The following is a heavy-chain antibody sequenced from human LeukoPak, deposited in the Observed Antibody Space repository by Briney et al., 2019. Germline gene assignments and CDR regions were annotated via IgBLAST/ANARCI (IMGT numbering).Heavy chain of an antibody. Sequence: PSETLSLTCAVYGGSFSGYYWSWIRQPPGKGLEWIGEINHSGSTNYNASLKSRVTISVDTSKNQFSLKLSSVTAADTAVYYCARHSTEVRGYDAFDIWGQGTMVTVSS. D-gene: IGHD3-10*01. J-gene: IGHJ3*02. CDR1: GGSFSGYY. CDR2: INHSGST. CDR3: ARHSTEVRGYDAFDI. V-gene: IGHV4-34*01.